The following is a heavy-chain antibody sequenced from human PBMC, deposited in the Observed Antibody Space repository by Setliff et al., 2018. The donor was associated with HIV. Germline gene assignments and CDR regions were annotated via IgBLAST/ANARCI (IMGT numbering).Heavy chain of an antibody. CDR3: ARRRSSGWYHYFDY. J-gene: IGHJ4*02. D-gene: IGHD6-19*01. V-gene: IGHV4-38-2*02. CDR2: IYHSGST. CDR1: GGSISTHY. Sequence: NPSETLSLTCTVSGGSISTHYWGWIRQPPGKGLEWIGSIYHSGSTYYNPSLKSRVTISVDTSKNQFSLKLSSVTAADTAVYYCARRRSSGWYHYFDYWGQGTLVPSPQ.